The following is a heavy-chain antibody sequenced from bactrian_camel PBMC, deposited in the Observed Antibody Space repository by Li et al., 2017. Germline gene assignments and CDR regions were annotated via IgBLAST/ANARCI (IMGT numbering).Heavy chain of an antibody. J-gene: IGHJ4*01. CDR2: MFSNGSI. CDR1: GYSFSTCG. Sequence: HVQLVESGGGSVQAGGSLNLSCVVDGYSFSTCGMVWYRQATAKARELVSIMFSNGSIYYANSVKGRFTIARDNTKNTVYLQILTLKSEDTALYYCAAGPWYTDECKYWGQGTQVTVS. V-gene: IGHV3S53*01. CDR3: AAGPWYTDECKY. D-gene: IGHD6*01.